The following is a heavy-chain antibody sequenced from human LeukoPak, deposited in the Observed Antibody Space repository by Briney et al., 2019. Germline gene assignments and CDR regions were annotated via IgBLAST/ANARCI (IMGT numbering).Heavy chain of an antibody. CDR3: AREKVGRYYYYYGMDV. J-gene: IGHJ6*02. D-gene: IGHD1-26*01. V-gene: IGHV4-61*02. CDR1: GGSISSGSYY. CDR2: IYTSGST. Sequence: SQTLSLTYTVSGGSISSGSYYWSWIRQPAGKGLEWIGRIYTSGSTNYNPSLKSRVTISVDTSKNQFSLKLSSVTAADTAVYYCAREKVGRYYYYYGMDVWGQGTTVTVSS.